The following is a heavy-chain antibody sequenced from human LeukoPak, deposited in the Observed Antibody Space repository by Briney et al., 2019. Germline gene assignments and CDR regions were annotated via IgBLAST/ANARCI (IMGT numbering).Heavy chain of an antibody. J-gene: IGHJ3*02. Sequence: SETLSLTCTVSGGSIISYYCSCFRQPAGKELQWIGRIYNSGSTTYNPSLQSRVTMSVDTSKNQFSLKLSSVTAADTAVYYCARWMEGSLMPYAFDIWGQGTRVTVSS. CDR1: GGSIISYY. CDR3: ARWMEGSLMPYAFDI. V-gene: IGHV4-4*07. CDR2: IYNSGST. D-gene: IGHD2-15*01.